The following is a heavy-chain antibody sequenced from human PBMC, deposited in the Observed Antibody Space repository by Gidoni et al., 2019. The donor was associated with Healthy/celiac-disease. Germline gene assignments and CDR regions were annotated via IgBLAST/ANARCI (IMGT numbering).Heavy chain of an antibody. J-gene: IGHJ3*02. D-gene: IGHD3-16*01. V-gene: IGHV4-59*01. CDR3: ARDKGGDAFDI. CDR1: GDSISSYY. CDR2: IYYSGST. Sequence: QVQLQESGPGLVKPSVNLSLTCTVSGDSISSYYWSWVRQPPGKGLEWIGYIYYSGSTNYNPTLKSRVTISVDTSKNYFSLKRSSVTAADTAVYDCARDKGGDAFDIWGQGTMVTVSS.